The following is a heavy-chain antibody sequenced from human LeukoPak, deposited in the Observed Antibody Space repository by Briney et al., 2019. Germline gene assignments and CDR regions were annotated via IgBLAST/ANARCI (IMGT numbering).Heavy chain of an antibody. CDR3: ARGTILLWFGEYQADAFDI. V-gene: IGHV4-30-4*01. Sequence: PSQTLSLTCTVSGGSISSGDYYWSWIRQPPGKGLEWIEYIYYSGSTYYNPSLKSRVTISVDTSKNQFSLKLSSVTAADTAVYYCARGTILLWFGEYQADAFDIWGQGTMVTVSS. D-gene: IGHD3-10*01. J-gene: IGHJ3*02. CDR1: GGSISSGDYY. CDR2: IYYSGST.